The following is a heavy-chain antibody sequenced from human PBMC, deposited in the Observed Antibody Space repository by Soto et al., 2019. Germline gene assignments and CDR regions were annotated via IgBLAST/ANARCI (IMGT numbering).Heavy chain of an antibody. CDR2: IYYSGST. J-gene: IGHJ4*02. CDR3: ARRRPFDYYFDY. Sequence: SETLSLTCTVSGGSISSYYWSWIRQPPGKGLEWIGYIYYSGSTNYNPSLKSRVTISVDTSKNQFSLKLSSVTAADTAVYYCARRRPFDYYFDYWGQGTLVTVSS. CDR1: GGSISSYY. V-gene: IGHV4-59*01. D-gene: IGHD3-9*01.